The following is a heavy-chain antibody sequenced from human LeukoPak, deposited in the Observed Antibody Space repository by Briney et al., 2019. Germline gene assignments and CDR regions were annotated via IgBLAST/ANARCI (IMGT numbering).Heavy chain of an antibody. Sequence: GGSLRLSCAASGFTFSSYAMSWVRQAPGKGLEWVSAISGSGGSTYYADSVKGRFTISRDNSKNTLYLQMNSLRAEDTAVYYCAKDLRIVVVPAAFLNWGQGTLVTVSS. J-gene: IGHJ4*02. V-gene: IGHV3-23*01. CDR3: AKDLRIVVVPAAFLN. CDR2: ISGSGGST. CDR1: GFTFSSYA. D-gene: IGHD2-2*01.